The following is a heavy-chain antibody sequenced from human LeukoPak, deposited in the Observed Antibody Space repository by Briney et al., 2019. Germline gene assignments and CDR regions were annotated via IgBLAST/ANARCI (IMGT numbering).Heavy chain of an antibody. Sequence: ASVKVSCKASGYTFTSYYMHWVRQAPGQGLEWMGWISTYNGNTNYAQKLQGRVTMTTDTSTSTAYMELRSLRSDDTAVYYCARSRGYCSGGSCYQDYWGQGTLITLSS. CDR3: ARSRGYCSGGSCYQDY. CDR2: ISTYNGNT. J-gene: IGHJ4*02. CDR1: GYTFTSYY. D-gene: IGHD2-15*01. V-gene: IGHV1-18*04.